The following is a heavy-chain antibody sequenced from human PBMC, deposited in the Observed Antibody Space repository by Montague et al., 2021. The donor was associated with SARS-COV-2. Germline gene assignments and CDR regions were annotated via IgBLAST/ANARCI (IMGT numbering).Heavy chain of an antibody. CDR3: ARAERYEDAFDI. V-gene: IGHV6-1*01. J-gene: IGHJ3*02. Sequence: CAISGDSVSSNSAAWNWIRQSPSRGLEWLGRTYYRSKWYNDYAVSVKSRITISVDTSKNQFSLNLRSVTAADTAIYYCARAERYEDAFDIWGQGTMVTVSS. CDR1: GDSVSSNSAA. D-gene: IGHD5-12*01. CDR2: TYYRSKWYN.